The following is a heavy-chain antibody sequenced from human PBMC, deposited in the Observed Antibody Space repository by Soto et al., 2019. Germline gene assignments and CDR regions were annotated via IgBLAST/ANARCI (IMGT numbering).Heavy chain of an antibody. CDR2: IIPILGIA. CDR1: GGTFSSYT. CDR3: ARGQDVLLWFGESDYPTYFDS. Sequence: QVQLVQSGAEVKKPGSSVKVSCKASGGTFSSYTISWVRQAPGQGLEWMGRIIPILGIANYAQKFQGRVTITADKSTSTAYMELSRLRSEDTAVYYCARGQDVLLWFGESDYPTYFDSWGQGTLVTVSS. D-gene: IGHD3-10*01. V-gene: IGHV1-69*02. J-gene: IGHJ4*02.